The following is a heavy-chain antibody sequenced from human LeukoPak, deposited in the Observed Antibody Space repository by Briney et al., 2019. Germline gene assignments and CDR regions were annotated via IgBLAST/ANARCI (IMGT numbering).Heavy chain of an antibody. CDR1: GYTFTSYG. CDR3: ARAVSYSSSFFDY. D-gene: IGHD6-6*01. CDR2: ISAYNGNT. Sequence: ASVKVSCKASGYTFTSYGISWVRQAPGQGLEWMGWISAYNGNTDYAQKFQGRVTMTTDTSASTAYMELRSLRSDDTALYYCARAVSYSSSFFDYWGQGTLVTVSS. V-gene: IGHV1-18*01. J-gene: IGHJ4*02.